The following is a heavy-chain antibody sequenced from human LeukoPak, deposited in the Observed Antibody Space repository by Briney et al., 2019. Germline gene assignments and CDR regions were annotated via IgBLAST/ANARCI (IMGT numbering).Heavy chain of an antibody. D-gene: IGHD3-22*01. Sequence: ASVKVSCKASGYTFTSYGISWVRQAPGQGLEWMGWISAYNGNTNYAQKLQGRVTMTTDTSTSTAYMELRSLRSDDTAVYYCARGYYYDSSGYYAPFDYWGQGTLVTVSS. CDR1: GYTFTSYG. CDR3: ARGYYYDSSGYYAPFDY. V-gene: IGHV1-18*01. CDR2: ISAYNGNT. J-gene: IGHJ4*02.